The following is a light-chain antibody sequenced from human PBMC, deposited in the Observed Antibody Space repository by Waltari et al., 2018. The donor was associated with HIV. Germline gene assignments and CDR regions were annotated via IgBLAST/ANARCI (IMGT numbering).Light chain of an antibody. CDR1: QGISTY. CDR3: QQYNTYPRT. J-gene: IGKJ1*01. Sequence: AIRMTQSPSSFSASTGARVTITCRASQGISTYLAWYQQKPGKAPKLLIYGASTLQSGVPSRFSGSGSGTDFTLTIDCLQSEDFATYYCQQYNTYPRTFGQGTKVEIK. V-gene: IGKV1-8*01. CDR2: GAS.